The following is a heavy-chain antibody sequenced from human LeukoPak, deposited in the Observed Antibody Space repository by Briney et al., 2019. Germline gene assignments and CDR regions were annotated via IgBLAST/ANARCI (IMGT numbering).Heavy chain of an antibody. J-gene: IGHJ4*02. Sequence: HPGGSLRLSCAASGFTFSSYAMSWVRQAPGKGLEWVSAISGSGGSTYYADSVKGRFTISRDNAKNSLYLQMNSLRAEDTAVYYCASSGYSGYDLQYYFDYWGQGTLVTVSS. CDR1: GFTFSSYA. CDR2: ISGSGGST. CDR3: ASSGYSGYDLQYYFDY. D-gene: IGHD5-12*01. V-gene: IGHV3-23*01.